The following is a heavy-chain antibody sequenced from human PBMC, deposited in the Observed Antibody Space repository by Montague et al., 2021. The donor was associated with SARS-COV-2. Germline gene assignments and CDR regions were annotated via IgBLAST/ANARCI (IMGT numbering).Heavy chain of an antibody. V-gene: IGHV4-34*01. J-gene: IGHJ4*02. CDR3: ARGSYSSSWYGPKYYFDY. CDR2: INHSGST. CDR1: GGSFSGYY. Sequence: SETLSLTCAVYGGSFSGYYWSWIRQPPGKGLEWIGEINHSGSTNYNPSLKGRVTISVDTSKNQFSLKLSSVTTADTAVYYCARGSYSSSWYGPKYYFDYWGQGTLVTVSS. D-gene: IGHD6-13*01.